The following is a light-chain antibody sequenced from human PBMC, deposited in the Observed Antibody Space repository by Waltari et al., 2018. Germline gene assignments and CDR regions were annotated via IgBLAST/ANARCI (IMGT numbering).Light chain of an antibody. CDR3: SSYTSSSTVV. Sequence: QSALTQPASVSGSPGQSITISCTGTSSDVGGYNSVSWYQQHPGKAPKLMIYEVSNRPSGVSNRFSGSKSGNTASLTISGLQAEDEADYYCSSYTSSSTVVFGGGIKLTVL. CDR2: EVS. CDR1: SSDVGGYNS. J-gene: IGLJ2*01. V-gene: IGLV2-14*01.